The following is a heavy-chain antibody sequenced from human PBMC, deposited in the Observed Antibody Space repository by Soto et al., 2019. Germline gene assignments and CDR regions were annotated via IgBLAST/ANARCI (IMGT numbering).Heavy chain of an antibody. J-gene: IGHJ4*02. CDR2: IIPILGIA. V-gene: IGHV1-69*02. CDR1: GGTFSSYT. D-gene: IGHD4-4*01. CDR3: AGTRGTVTTPFDY. Sequence: QVQLVQSGAEVKKPGSSVKVSCKASGGTFSSYTISWVRQAPGQGLEWMGRIIPILGIANYAQKFQGRVTITADKSTSTDYMELSSLRSEDTAVYYCAGTRGTVTTPFDYWGQGTLVTVSS.